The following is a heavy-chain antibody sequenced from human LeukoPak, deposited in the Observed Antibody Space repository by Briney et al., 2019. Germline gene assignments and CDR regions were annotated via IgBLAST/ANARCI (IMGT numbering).Heavy chain of an antibody. Sequence: GASVKVSCKASGYTFSTYYIHWVRQAPGQGLEWMGIINPSGGSTDYAQKFQGRVTMTRDMSTSTVYMELSSLRSEDTAVYYCARVASIGAIGDHWGREPWSPSPQ. J-gene: IGHJ4*02. D-gene: IGHD6-6*01. CDR3: ARVASIGAIGDH. CDR2: INPSGGST. V-gene: IGHV1-46*01. CDR1: GYTFSTYY.